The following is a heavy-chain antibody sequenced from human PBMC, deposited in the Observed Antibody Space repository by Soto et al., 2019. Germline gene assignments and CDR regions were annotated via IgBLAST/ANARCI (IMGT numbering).Heavy chain of an antibody. Sequence: EVQLVESGGGLVQPGRSLRLSCAASGFTFDDYAMHWVRQAPGKGLEWVSGISWNSGSIGYADSVKGRFTISRDNAKNSLYLQMNSLRVEDTALYYCAKDTGSGWASFDYWGQGTLVTVSS. CDR3: AKDTGSGWASFDY. D-gene: IGHD6-19*01. V-gene: IGHV3-9*01. CDR1: GFTFDDYA. J-gene: IGHJ4*02. CDR2: ISWNSGSI.